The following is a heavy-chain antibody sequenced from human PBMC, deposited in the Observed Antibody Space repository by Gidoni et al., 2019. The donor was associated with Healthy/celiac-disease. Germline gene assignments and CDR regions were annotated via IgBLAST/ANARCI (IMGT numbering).Heavy chain of an antibody. Sequence: EVQLVESGGGLVQPGRSLRLSCTASGFTFGYYAMSWFRQAPGKGLELVGFNRSKAYGWTTEYAASVKGRFTISRDDSKSIAYLQMNSLKTEDTAVYYCTREGGEYWGQGTLVTVSS. J-gene: IGHJ4*02. CDR1: GFTFGYYA. CDR3: TREGGEY. CDR2: NRSKAYGWTT. V-gene: IGHV3-49*03.